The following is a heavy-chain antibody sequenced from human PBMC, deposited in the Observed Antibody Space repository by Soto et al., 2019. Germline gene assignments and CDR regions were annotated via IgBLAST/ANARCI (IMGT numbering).Heavy chain of an antibody. D-gene: IGHD6-19*01. V-gene: IGHV3-21*01. CDR2: ISSSSSYI. CDR1: GFTFSSYS. J-gene: IGHJ6*02. CDR3: ARDQKIGCEGYYDMDF. Sequence: EVQLVESGGGLVKPGGSLRLSCAASGFTFSSYSMNWVRQAPGKGLEWVSSISSSSSYIYYADSVKGRFTISRDNAKNSLDLQMNSLRAEDTAVYYCARDQKIGCEGYYDMDFSCQGTTVTVSS.